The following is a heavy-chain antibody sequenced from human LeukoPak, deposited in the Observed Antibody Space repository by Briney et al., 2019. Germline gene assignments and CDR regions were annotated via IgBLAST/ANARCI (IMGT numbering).Heavy chain of an antibody. CDR1: GYTFTSYT. D-gene: IGHD4-17*01. CDR3: ARSYGDYSHFDY. CDR2: INAGNSNT. V-gene: IGHV1-3*01. J-gene: IGHJ4*02. Sequence: ASVKVSCKASGYTFTSYTIHWVRQAPGQSLEWMGWINAGNSNTKYSQKPQGRVTITRDTSASTAYMELSSLRSEDTAMYYCARSYGDYSHFDYWGREPWSPSPQ.